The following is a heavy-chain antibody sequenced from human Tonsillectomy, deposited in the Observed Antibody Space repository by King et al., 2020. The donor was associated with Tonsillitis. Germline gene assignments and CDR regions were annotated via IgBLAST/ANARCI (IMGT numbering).Heavy chain of an antibody. CDR1: FGLLSSNH. J-gene: IGHJ5*02. CDR2: TYDSGIT. CDR3: ARMIAVAGLNWFDP. Sequence: VQLQESGPGLVKPSETLSLTCTVSFGLLSSNHWSWIRQPPGKGLEWLGYTYDSGITNYNPSLKSPVTISEDTSKHQFSLKLSSVTAADTAVYYCARMIAVAGLNWFDPWGQGTLVTVSS. V-gene: IGHV4-59*01. D-gene: IGHD6-19*01.